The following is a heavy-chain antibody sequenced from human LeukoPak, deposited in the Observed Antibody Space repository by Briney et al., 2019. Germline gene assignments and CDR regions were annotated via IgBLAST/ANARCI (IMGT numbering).Heavy chain of an antibody. CDR2: FDPEDGET. CDR1: GYTLTELS. J-gene: IGHJ4*02. D-gene: IGHD1-26*01. CDR3: ASSGSYSSSRDY. V-gene: IGHV1-24*01. Sequence: EASVKVSCKVSGYTLTELSMHWVRQAPGKGLEWMGGFDPEDGETIYAQKFQGRVTMTEDTSTDTAYMELSSLRSEDTAVYYCASSGSYSSSRDYWGQGTLVTVSS.